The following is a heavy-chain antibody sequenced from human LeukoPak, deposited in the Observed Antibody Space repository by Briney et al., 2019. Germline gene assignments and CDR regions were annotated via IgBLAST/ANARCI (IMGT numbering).Heavy chain of an antibody. CDR1: GFPFSSSA. Sequence: GGSLRLSCAASGFPFSSSAMSWVRQAPGKGLEWVATISGSGGITYYADSVKGRFAISRANSKNTLFLQMSSLRADDTAVYYCAKQGYFDYWGQGTLV. J-gene: IGHJ4*02. CDR3: AKQGYFDY. CDR2: ISGSGGIT. V-gene: IGHV3-23*01.